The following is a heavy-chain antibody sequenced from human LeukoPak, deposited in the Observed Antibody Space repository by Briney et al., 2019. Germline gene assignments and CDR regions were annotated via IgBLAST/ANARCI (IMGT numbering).Heavy chain of an antibody. D-gene: IGHD3-22*01. CDR3: VTTDSSGSRAN. CDR2: INQDGSQK. J-gene: IGHJ4*02. CDR1: GFTFSTYW. V-gene: IGHV3-7*01. Sequence: QSGGSLRLSCAASGFTFSTYWMTWVRQAPGKGLEWVANINQDGSQKYYVDSVKGRFTISRDNAKNSLHLQMNSLRAEDTAVYYCVTTDSSGSRANWGQGTLVTVSS.